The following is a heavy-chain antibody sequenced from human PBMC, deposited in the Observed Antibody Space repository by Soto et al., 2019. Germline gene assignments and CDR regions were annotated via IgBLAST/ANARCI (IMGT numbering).Heavy chain of an antibody. Sequence: GGSLRLSCAASGFTFSSYAMSGVRQAPGKGLEWVSAISGSGGSTYYADSVKGRFTISRDNSKNTLYLQMNSLRAEDTAVYYFAIVIVRDVIRAPFFYYSGRRSLVIGSS. CDR2: ISGSGGST. CDR1: GFTFSSYA. D-gene: IGHD3-10*01. V-gene: IGHV3-23*01. CDR3: AIVIVRDVIRAPFFYY. J-gene: IGHJ4*02.